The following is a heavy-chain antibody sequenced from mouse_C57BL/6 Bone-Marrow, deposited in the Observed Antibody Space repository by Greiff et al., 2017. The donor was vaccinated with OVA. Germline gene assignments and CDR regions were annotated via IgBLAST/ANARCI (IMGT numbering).Heavy chain of an antibody. CDR1: GYTFTSYW. J-gene: IGHJ2*01. CDR2: IHPNSGST. V-gene: IGHV1-64*01. Sequence: QVQLQQPGAELVKPGASVKLSCKASGYTFTSYWMHWVKQRPGQGLEWIGMIHPNSGSTNYNEKFKSKATLTVDKSSSTAYMQLSSLTSEDSAVYYCASPYDYGSLDYWGQGTTLTVSS. CDR3: ASPYDYGSLDY. D-gene: IGHD1-1*01.